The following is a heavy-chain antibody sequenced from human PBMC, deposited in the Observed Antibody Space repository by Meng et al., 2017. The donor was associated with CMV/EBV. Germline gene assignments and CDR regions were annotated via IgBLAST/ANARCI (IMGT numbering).Heavy chain of an antibody. CDR1: GGSFSGYY. J-gene: IGHJ4*02. CDR2: INHSGST. Sequence: SETLSLTCAVYGGSFSGYYWSWIRQPPGKGLEWIGEINHSGSTNYNPSLKSRVTISVDTSKNQFSLKLSSVTAADTAVYYCAIIKRGIGYWGQGTLVTVSS. V-gene: IGHV4-34*01. CDR3: AIIKRGIGY. D-gene: IGHD6-13*01.